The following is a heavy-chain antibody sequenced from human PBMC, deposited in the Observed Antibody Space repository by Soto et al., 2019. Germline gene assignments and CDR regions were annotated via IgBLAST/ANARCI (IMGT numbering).Heavy chain of an antibody. CDR3: ARDHSSGYQYYYYYYGMDV. CDR1: GFTFSSYS. D-gene: IGHD3-22*01. CDR2: ISSSSSYI. V-gene: IGHV3-21*01. Sequence: PGGSLRLSCAASGFTFSSYSMNWVRQAPGKGLEWVSSISSSSSYIYYADSVKGRFTISRDNAKNSLYLQMNSLRAEDTAVYYCARDHSSGYQYYYYYYGMDVWGQGTTVTVSS. J-gene: IGHJ6*02.